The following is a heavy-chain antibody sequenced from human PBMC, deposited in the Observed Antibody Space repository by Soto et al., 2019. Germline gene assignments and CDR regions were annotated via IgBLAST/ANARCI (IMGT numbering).Heavy chain of an antibody. CDR3: ARDTETLGPRANDALDI. J-gene: IGHJ3*02. CDR2: INAGSGNT. CDR1: GDTLSAYT. V-gene: IGHV1-3*01. D-gene: IGHD3-3*02. Sequence: GAPVKVSSKATGDTLSAYTMNWVGQAPRPSFEWMGWINAGSGNTKYSQNFQGRVSITRDTSASTVYMELTGLTSEDTAVYYCARDTETLGPRANDALDIWGQGTMVTVSS.